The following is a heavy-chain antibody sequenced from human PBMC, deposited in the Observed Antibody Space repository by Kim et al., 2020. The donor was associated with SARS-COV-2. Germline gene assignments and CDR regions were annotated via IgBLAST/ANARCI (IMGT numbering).Heavy chain of an antibody. J-gene: IGHJ5*02. CDR3: ARGTFQQGFDP. CDR2: INSDGGDT. V-gene: IGHV3-74*01. Sequence: GGSLRLSCEASGFTFSNYWMNWDRQGPGKGLVWVSRINSDGGDTHYADSVKGRFTISRDNAENTLHLQLNSLGVEDTAIYYCARGTFQQGFDPWGQGTLVTVSS. CDR1: GFTFSNYW.